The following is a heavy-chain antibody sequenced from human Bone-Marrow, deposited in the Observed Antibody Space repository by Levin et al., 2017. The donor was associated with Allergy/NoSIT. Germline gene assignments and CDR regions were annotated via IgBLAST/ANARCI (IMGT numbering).Heavy chain of an antibody. Sequence: GGSLRLSCTASGLGFTDSYMSWIRQTPGKGLEWISYISSGSDEIYYADSVKGRVTISRDNAKSSLFLQMHSLGVDDTAIYYCASSTGWKEQNWFDPWGQGTLVTVSS. D-gene: IGHD1-1*01. CDR3: ASSTGWKEQNWFDP. J-gene: IGHJ5*02. CDR2: ISSGSDEI. CDR1: GLGFTDSY. V-gene: IGHV3-11*01.